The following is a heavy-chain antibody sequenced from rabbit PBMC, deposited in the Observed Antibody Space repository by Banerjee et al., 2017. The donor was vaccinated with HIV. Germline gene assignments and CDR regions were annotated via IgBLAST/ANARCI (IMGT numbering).Heavy chain of an antibody. D-gene: IGHD6-1*01. CDR2: IYPDYGNA. Sequence: QQQLEESGGGLVKPEGSLTLTCKASGNDFSAYAISWVRQAPGKGLEWIAYIYPDYGNAYYASWVNGRFTISSHNAQNTLYLQLNSLTAADTATYFCARGDAGWGGYGYAHNLWGPGTLVTVS. J-gene: IGHJ4*01. V-gene: IGHV1S47*01. CDR1: GNDFSAYA. CDR3: ARGDAGWGGYGYAHNL.